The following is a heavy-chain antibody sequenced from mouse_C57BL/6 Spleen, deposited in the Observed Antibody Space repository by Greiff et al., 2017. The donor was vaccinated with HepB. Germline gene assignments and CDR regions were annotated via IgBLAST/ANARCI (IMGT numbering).Heavy chain of an antibody. CDR1: GFTFSDFY. V-gene: IGHV7-1*01. CDR2: SRNKANDYTT. J-gene: IGHJ3*01. CDR3: ARDLYGSSSFAY. Sequence: EVQLMESGGGLVQSGRSLRLSCATSGFTFSDFYMEWVRQAPGKGLEWIAASRNKANDYTTEYSASVKGRFIVSRDTSQSILYLQMNALRAEDTAIYYCARDLYGSSSFAYWGQGTLVTVSA. D-gene: IGHD1-1*01.